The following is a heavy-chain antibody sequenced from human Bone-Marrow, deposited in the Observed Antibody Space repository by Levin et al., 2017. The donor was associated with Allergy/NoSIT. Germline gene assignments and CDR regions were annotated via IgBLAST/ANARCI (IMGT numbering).Heavy chain of an antibody. J-gene: IGHJ4*02. CDR3: ARECCSSTSCYGAYFDY. V-gene: IGHV4-61*02. Sequence: SETLSLTCTVSGGSISSGSYYWSWIRQPAGKGLEWIGRIYTSGSTNYNPSLKSRVTISVDTSKNQFSLKLSSVTAADTAVYYCARECCSSTSCYGAYFDYWGQGTLVTVSS. CDR2: IYTSGST. CDR1: GGSISSGSYY. D-gene: IGHD2-2*01.